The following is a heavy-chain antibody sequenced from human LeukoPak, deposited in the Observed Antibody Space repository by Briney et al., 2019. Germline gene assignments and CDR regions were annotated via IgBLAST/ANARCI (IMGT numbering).Heavy chain of an antibody. J-gene: IGHJ6*02. D-gene: IGHD6-13*01. V-gene: IGHV1-8*01. CDR2: MNPNSGNT. CDR1: GYTFTSYD. Sequence: ASVKVSCKASGYTFTSYDINWMRQATGQGLEWMGWMNPNSGNTGYAQKFQGRVTMTRNTSISTAYMELSSLRSEDTAVYYCARGMRSAGRYYYYYGMDVWGQGTTVTVSS. CDR3: ARGMRSAGRYYYYYGMDV.